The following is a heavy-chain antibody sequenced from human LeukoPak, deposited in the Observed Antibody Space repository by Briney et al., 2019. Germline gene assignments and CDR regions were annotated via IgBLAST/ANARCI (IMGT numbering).Heavy chain of an antibody. CDR2: ISSNGGSI. CDR3: AKDRRRDDVLTGSFSD. J-gene: IGHJ4*02. Sequence: GGSLRLSCAASGFTFSDYAMHWVRQAPGKELEYVSAISSNGGSIHYANSVKGRFTISRDNSKNTLYLQMNSLRAEDTAVYNCAKDRRRDDVLTGSFSDWGQGTLVTVSS. CDR1: GFTFSDYA. V-gene: IGHV3-64*01. D-gene: IGHD3-9*01.